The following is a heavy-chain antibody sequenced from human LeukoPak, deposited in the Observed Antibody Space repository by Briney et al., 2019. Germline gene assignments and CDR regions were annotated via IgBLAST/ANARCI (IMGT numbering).Heavy chain of an antibody. Sequence: SQTLSLTCTVSGGSITIGNYYWSWIRQPPGKGLEWIGSMYYSGRTYYNPSLKSRVTMSADTSRNQFSLRLSSVTAADTAVYYCAMDGIYRPSDSYYFDSWGQGILVTVSS. CDR3: AMDGIYRPSDSYYFDS. CDR2: MYYSGRT. D-gene: IGHD5-24*01. J-gene: IGHJ4*02. CDR1: GGSITIGNYY. V-gene: IGHV4-39*01.